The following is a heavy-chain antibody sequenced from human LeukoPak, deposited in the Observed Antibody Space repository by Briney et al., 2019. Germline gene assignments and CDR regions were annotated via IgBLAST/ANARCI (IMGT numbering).Heavy chain of an antibody. J-gene: IGHJ4*02. D-gene: IGHD6-13*01. Sequence: GGSLRLSCAASGFTFSNYIMSWVRQAPGKGLEWVSGIRGSGGSTYYADSVKGRFTISRDNAKNSLYLQMNSLRAEDTAVYYCARALFTGYSSNNYFDYWGQGTLVTVSS. CDR3: ARALFTGYSSNNYFDY. CDR1: GFTFSNYI. V-gene: IGHV3-23*01. CDR2: IRGSGGST.